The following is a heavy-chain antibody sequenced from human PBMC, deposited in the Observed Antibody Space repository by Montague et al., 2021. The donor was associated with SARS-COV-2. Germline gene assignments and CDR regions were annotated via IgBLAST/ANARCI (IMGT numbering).Heavy chain of an antibody. CDR2: IIHSGST. V-gene: IGHV4-34*12. Sequence: SETLSLTCAVYGGSFSGYYWNWIRQPPAKGLEWIGEIIHSGSTNYNPSLKSRLTISVDTPKNQFSLQLSSVTAADTTVYYCVVVPLGPRGRGFDYWGQGTLVTVSS. CDR1: GGSFSGYY. CDR3: VVVPLGPRGRGFDY. J-gene: IGHJ4*02. D-gene: IGHD2-15*01.